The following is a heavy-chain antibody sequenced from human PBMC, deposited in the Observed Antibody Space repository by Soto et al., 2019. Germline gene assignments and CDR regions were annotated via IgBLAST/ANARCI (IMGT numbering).Heavy chain of an antibody. J-gene: IGHJ4*01. CDR2: IYYGGSA. V-gene: IGHV4-59*08. D-gene: IGHD2-8*01. Sequence: SETLSLTCTVSGGSISTYYWSWIRQPPGKGLEWIGYIYYGGSANYNPSLESRVTISLDRSKKQFSLRLNSVTAADTAVYYCSRGGHCTDGVCSALDYWGHGTLVTVSS. CDR1: GGSISTYY. CDR3: SRGGHCTDGVCSALDY.